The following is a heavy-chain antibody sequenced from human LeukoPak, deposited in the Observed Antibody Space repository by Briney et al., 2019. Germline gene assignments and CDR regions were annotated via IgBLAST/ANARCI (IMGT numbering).Heavy chain of an antibody. D-gene: IGHD3-16*02. J-gene: IGHJ4*02. CDR2: VDHSGGT. V-gene: IGHV4-38-2*02. Sequence: SETLSLTCTVSGYSLSSGYYWGWIRQPPGKGLEWIGSVDHSGGTYYNPSLKSRVTISVDTSKNQFSLKLSSVTAADTAVYYCARDPVMITFGGVIPSRYFDYWGQGTLVTVSS. CDR1: GYSLSSGYY. CDR3: ARDPVMITFGGVIPSRYFDY.